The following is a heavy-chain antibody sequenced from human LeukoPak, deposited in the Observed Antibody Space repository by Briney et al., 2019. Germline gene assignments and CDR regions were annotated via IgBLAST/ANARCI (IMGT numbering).Heavy chain of an antibody. V-gene: IGHV4-59*01. J-gene: IGHJ4*02. CDR3: ARRTYFYDSIGYYFDY. CDR2: IYYSGST. CDR1: GGSISSYY. Sequence: SETLSLTCTVSGGSISSYYWSWIRQPPGKGLECIGYIYYSGSTNYNPSLKSRVTISVDTSKNQFSLKLSSVTAADTAVYYCARRTYFYDSIGYYFDYWGQGTLVTVSS. D-gene: IGHD3-22*01.